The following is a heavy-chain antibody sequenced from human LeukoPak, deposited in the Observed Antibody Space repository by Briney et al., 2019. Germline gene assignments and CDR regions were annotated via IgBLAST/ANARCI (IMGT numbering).Heavy chain of an antibody. CDR2: INPNSGGT. D-gene: IGHD3-10*01. J-gene: IGHJ4*02. CDR3: ARGGVRGVIYFDY. V-gene: IGHV1-2*02. Sequence: ASVKVSCKASGYTFTGYYMHWVRRAPGQGLEWMGWINPNSGGTNYAQKFQGRVTMTRDTSISTAYMELSRLRSDDTAVYYCARGGVRGVIYFDYWGQGTLVTVSS. CDR1: GYTFTGYY.